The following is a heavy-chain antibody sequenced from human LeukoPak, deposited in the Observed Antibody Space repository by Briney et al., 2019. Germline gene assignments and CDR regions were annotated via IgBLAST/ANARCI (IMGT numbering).Heavy chain of an antibody. CDR1: GFTSSDYY. CDR2: ISSSGSTI. J-gene: IGHJ3*02. Sequence: PGGSLRLSCVASGFTSSDYYMSWIRQAPGKGLEWVSYISSSGSTIYYADSVKGRFTISRDNAKNSLYLQMNSLRAEDTAVYYCARESYSSGWYFAFDIWGQGTMVTVSS. CDR3: ARESYSSGWYFAFDI. D-gene: IGHD6-19*01. V-gene: IGHV3-11*01.